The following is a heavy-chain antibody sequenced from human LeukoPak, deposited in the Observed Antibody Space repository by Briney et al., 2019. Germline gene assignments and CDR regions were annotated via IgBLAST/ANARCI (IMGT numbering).Heavy chain of an antibody. J-gene: IGHJ4*02. V-gene: IGHV4-39*07. Sequence: SETLSLTCTVSGGSISISNYYWGWIRQPPGTGLEWIGSMSYSGRTYYNPSLKSRVTISVDTSKNQFSLKLSSVTAADTAVYYCARDQDYYGSGSYYVYWGQGTLVTVSS. CDR1: GGSISISNYY. D-gene: IGHD3-10*01. CDR2: MSYSGRT. CDR3: ARDQDYYGSGSYYVY.